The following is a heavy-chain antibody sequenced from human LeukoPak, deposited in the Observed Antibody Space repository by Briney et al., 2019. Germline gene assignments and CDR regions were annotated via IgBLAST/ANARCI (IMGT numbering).Heavy chain of an antibody. D-gene: IGHD6-19*01. J-gene: IGHJ3*02. Sequence: SQTLSLTCAISGDTFSSNSAAWNWITQSPARGLEWLVRTYYRSKWYNDYAVSVKSRITINPDTSKNQFSLQLSSVTPEDTAVYYCARDRGFEQWLNYAFDIWGQGTMVTVSS. V-gene: IGHV6-1*01. CDR1: GDTFSSNSAA. CDR3: ARDRGFEQWLNYAFDI. CDR2: TYYRSKWYN.